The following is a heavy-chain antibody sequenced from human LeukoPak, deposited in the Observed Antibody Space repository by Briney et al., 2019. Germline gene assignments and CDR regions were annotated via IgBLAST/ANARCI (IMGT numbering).Heavy chain of an antibody. Sequence: GGSLRLSCAASGFTFSSYSMNWVRQAPGKGLEWVSSISSSSSYIYYADSVKGRFTISRDNAKNSLYLQMNSLRAEDTAVYYCARGDCSSTSCYIEAAFDIWGQGTMVTVSS. CDR3: ARGDCSSTSCYIEAAFDI. V-gene: IGHV3-21*01. J-gene: IGHJ3*02. D-gene: IGHD2-2*01. CDR2: ISSSSSYI. CDR1: GFTFSSYS.